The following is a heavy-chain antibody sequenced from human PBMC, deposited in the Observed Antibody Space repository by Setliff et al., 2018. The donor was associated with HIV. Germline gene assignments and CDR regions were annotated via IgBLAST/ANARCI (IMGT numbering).Heavy chain of an antibody. Sequence: GASVKVSCKASGGTFSSYAISWVRQAPGQGLEWMGGIIPIFGTANYAQKLEGRVTLSADESTSTAYMQLNSLTSEDTAVYYCARGRWLQSFDYWGQGTLVTVSS. D-gene: IGHD5-12*01. CDR2: IIPIFGTA. J-gene: IGHJ4*02. V-gene: IGHV1-69*13. CDR3: ARGRWLQSFDY. CDR1: GGTFSSYA.